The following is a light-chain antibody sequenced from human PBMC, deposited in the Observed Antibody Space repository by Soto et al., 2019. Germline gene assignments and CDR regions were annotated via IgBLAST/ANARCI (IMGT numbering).Light chain of an antibody. V-gene: IGKV4-1*01. J-gene: IGKJ1*01. CDR3: HQYYITPPT. Sequence: DIVMTQSPDSLAVSLGERATINCKSSQSVLYSSNNKNYLAWYQQKPGQPPKLLIYCASIRESGVPDRFSGSGSATEFSLTISSLQAGDVAVYYCHQYYITPPTFGQGTKVEIK. CDR1: QSVLYSSNNKNY. CDR2: CAS.